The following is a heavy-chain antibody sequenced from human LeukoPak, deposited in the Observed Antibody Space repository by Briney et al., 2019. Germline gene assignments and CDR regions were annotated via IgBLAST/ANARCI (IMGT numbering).Heavy chain of an antibody. D-gene: IGHD5-12*01. CDR2: TYYRSKWYN. CDR1: GDSVSSNSAA. J-gene: IGHJ4*02. V-gene: IGHV6-1*01. Sequence: SQTLSLTCAISGDSVSSNSAAWNWIRQSPSRGFEWLGRTYYRSKWYNDYAVSVKSRITINPDTSKNQFSLQLYSVTPEDTAVYYCARDSSDIVATITGYYFDYWGQGTLVTVSS. CDR3: ARDSSDIVATITGYYFDY.